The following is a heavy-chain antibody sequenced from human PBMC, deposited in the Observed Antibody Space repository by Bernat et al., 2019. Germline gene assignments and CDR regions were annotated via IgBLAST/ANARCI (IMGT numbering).Heavy chain of an antibody. CDR2: ISGSGGST. J-gene: IGHJ4*02. CDR3: AKDHDYVWGSYRNGPFDY. V-gene: IGHV3-23*01. D-gene: IGHD3-16*02. Sequence: EVQLLESGGGLVQPGGSLRLFCAASGFTFSSYAMSWVRQAPGKGLEWVSAISGSGGSTYYADSVKGRFTISRDNSKNTLYLQMNSLRAEDTVVYYCAKDHDYVWGSYRNGPFDYWGQGTLVTVSS. CDR1: GFTFSSYA.